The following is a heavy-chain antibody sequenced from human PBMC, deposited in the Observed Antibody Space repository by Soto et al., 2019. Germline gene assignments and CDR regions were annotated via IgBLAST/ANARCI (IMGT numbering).Heavy chain of an antibody. Sequence: KPSETLSLTCTVSGGSVSNGMFYWSWSRQPPGKALEWIAYIYYSGSTNYNPSLKSRVTISRDTSKNQFSLKLTSVTAADTAVYYCARSGGGSGWLGGQGTLVTVSS. V-gene: IGHV4-61*01. CDR1: GGSVSNGMFY. J-gene: IGHJ4*02. D-gene: IGHD6-19*01. CDR2: IYYSGST. CDR3: ARSGGGSGWL.